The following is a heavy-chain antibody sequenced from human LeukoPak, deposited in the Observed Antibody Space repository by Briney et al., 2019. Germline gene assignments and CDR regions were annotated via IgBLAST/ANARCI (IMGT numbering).Heavy chain of an antibody. Sequence: SETLSLTCVVYGGSVSGYYWSWIRQPPGKGLEWIGEINHSGTTKYTPSLKSRVIISIDTSKNQFSLKLSSVTAADTGVFYCARRTYNYILAGLFGAFDICGEGTMVTVSS. D-gene: IGHD3-9*01. CDR1: GGSVSGYY. CDR2: INHSGTT. CDR3: ARRTYNYILAGLFGAFDI. J-gene: IGHJ3*02. V-gene: IGHV4-34*01.